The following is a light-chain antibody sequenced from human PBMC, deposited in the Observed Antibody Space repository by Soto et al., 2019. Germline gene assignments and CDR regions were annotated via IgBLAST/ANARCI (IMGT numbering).Light chain of an antibody. CDR1: SSNIGAGYD. J-gene: IGLJ3*02. V-gene: IGLV1-40*01. CDR3: QSYDSSVSGSWV. CDR2: GNS. Sequence: QSVLTQPPSVSGAPGQRVTISCTGSSSNIGAGYDVHWYQQLPGTAPKVLIYGNSNRPSGVPDRFSGSKSGTSASLAITGLQAEDEADYYCQSYDSSVSGSWVFGGGTKLT.